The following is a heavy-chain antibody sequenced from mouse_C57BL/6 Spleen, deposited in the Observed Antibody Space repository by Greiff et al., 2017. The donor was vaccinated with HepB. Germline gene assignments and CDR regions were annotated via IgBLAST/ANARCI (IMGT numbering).Heavy chain of an antibody. CDR3: ARGRWLPSFYAMDY. Sequence: VQLQQPGAELVRPGTSVKLSCKASGYTFTSYWMHWVKQRPGQGLEWIGVIDPSDSYTNYNQKFKGKATLTVDTSSSTAYMQLSSLTSEDSAVYYCARGRWLPSFYAMDYWGQGTSVTVSS. D-gene: IGHD2-3*01. V-gene: IGHV1-59*01. CDR2: IDPSDSYT. CDR1: GYTFTSYW. J-gene: IGHJ4*01.